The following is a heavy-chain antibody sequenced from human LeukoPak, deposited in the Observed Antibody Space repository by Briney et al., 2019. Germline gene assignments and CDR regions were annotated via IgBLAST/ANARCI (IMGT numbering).Heavy chain of an antibody. D-gene: IGHD2-21*01. CDR1: GYTFTSYG. CDR2: INPNSGGT. CDR3: AREHRAYSQTAGY. J-gene: IGHJ4*02. V-gene: IGHV1-2*02. Sequence: ASVKVSCKASGYTFTSYGISWVRQAPGQGLEWMGWINPNSGGTNYAQKFQGRVTMTRDTSISTAYMELSRLRSDDTAVYYCAREHRAYSQTAGYWGQGTLVTVSS.